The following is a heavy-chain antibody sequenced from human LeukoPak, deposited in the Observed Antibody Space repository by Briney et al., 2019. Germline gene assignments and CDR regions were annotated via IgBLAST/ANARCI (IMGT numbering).Heavy chain of an antibody. CDR3: AIKTTVMDAFDI. CDR1: GGSISNGGYY. V-gene: IGHV4-31*03. D-gene: IGHD4-17*01. J-gene: IGHJ3*02. Sequence: PSETLSLTCTVSGGSISNGGYYWSWIRQHPGKGLAWIGYIDYSGSTYYNPSLKSRVTISADTSKSQFSLKLSSVTAADTAVYYCAIKTTVMDAFDIWGQGTMVTVSS. CDR2: IDYSGST.